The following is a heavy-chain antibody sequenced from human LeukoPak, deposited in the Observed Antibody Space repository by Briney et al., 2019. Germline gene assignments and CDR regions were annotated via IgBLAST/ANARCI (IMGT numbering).Heavy chain of an antibody. J-gene: IGHJ6*03. CDR1: GGTFSSYA. V-gene: IGHV1-69*05. Sequence: SVKVSCKASGGTFSSYAISWVRQAPGQGLEWMGGIIPIFGTANYAQKFQGRVTITTDESTSTAYMELSSLRSEDTAAYYCARDPGVVPYSHMDVWGRGTTVTVSS. D-gene: IGHD3-3*01. CDR2: IIPIFGTA. CDR3: ARDPGVVPYSHMDV.